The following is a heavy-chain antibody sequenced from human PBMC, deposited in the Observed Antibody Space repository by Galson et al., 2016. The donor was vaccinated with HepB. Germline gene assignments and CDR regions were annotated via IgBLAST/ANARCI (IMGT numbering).Heavy chain of an antibody. CDR2: MYHSGST. CDR1: GFTVSTNF. D-gene: IGHD3-22*01. CDR3: ARGQIVVVIPYFDN. Sequence: SLRLSCAASGFTVSTNFMSWVRQTPGKGLEWIGNMYHSGSTYYNPSLKSRVSISLDTSKNQFSLKLSSVTAADTAVYYCARGQIVVVIPYFDNWGQGTLVTVSS. V-gene: IGHV4-4*02. J-gene: IGHJ4*02.